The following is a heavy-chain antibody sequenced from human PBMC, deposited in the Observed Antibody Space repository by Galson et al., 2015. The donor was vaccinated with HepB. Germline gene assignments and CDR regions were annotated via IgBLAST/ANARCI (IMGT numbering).Heavy chain of an antibody. D-gene: IGHD4-17*01. CDR1: GYTLTSYA. V-gene: IGHV1-18*01. J-gene: IGHJ5*01. Sequence: SVKVSCKASGYTLTSYAISWLRQAPGQGPQWMGWISAYNGDTNYAQKLQGRVIMTTDTSTSTAYMELRSLRSDDTAVYYCARVYGDHNWFDSWGQGTLVTVSS. CDR3: ARVYGDHNWFDS. CDR2: ISAYNGDT.